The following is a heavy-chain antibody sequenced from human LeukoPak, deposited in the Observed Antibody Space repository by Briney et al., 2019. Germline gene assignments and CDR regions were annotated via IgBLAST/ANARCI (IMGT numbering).Heavy chain of an antibody. V-gene: IGHV3-53*01. Sequence: GGSLRLSCVASGFTVSTNHMNWVRQAPGRGLEWVSVIHNGGNTYYADSVKGRFTISRDNSKNTLYLQLNSLRVEDTAVYYCATSIVGFTYDEHFQHWGQGTLVTVSS. D-gene: IGHD1-26*01. CDR1: GFTVSTNH. CDR3: ATSIVGFTYDEHFQH. CDR2: IHNGGNT. J-gene: IGHJ1*01.